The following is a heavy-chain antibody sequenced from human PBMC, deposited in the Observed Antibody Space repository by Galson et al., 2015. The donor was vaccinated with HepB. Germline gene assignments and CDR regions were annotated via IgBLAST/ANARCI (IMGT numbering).Heavy chain of an antibody. D-gene: IGHD1-26*01. CDR2: ISGSGGST. CDR1: GFTFSSYA. J-gene: IGHJ4*02. Sequence: SLRLSCAASGFTFSSYAMSWVRQAPGKGLEWVSAISGSGGSTYYADSVKGRFTISRDNSKNTLYLQMNSLRAEDTAVYYCAKGLEGPGQVGATWLIDYWGQGTLVTVSS. V-gene: IGHV3-23*01. CDR3: AKGLEGPGQVGATWLIDY.